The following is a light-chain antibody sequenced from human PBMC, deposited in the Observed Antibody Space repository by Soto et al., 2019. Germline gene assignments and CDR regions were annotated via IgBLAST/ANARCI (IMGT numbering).Light chain of an antibody. CDR2: DAS. Sequence: EIVLTQSPATLSLSPGERATLSCRASQRVSSYLAWYQQKPGQAPRLLFDDASNRATGIPARFSGSGSGTDFTLTSSSLEPEDFAVYCCQQRSNWPLTFGGGTKVEIK. V-gene: IGKV3-11*01. CDR3: QQRSNWPLT. CDR1: QRVSSY. J-gene: IGKJ4*01.